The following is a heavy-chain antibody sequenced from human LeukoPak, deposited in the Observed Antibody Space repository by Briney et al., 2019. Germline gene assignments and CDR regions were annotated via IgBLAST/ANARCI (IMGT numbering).Heavy chain of an antibody. J-gene: IGHJ3*02. CDR3: ARHTFDFWNDSLVGSFDI. V-gene: IGHV1-2*02. CDR2: INPNSGGT. D-gene: IGHD3-3*01. Sequence: ASVKVSCKASGYTFTGYYMHWVRQAPGQGLEWMGWINPNSGGTNYAQKFQGRVTMTRDTSISTAYMELSRLRSDDTAVYYCARHTFDFWNDSLVGSFDIWGQGTMVAVSS. CDR1: GYTFTGYY.